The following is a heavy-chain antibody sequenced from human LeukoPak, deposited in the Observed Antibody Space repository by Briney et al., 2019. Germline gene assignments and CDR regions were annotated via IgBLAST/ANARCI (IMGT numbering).Heavy chain of an antibody. CDR2: ISWNSGSI. CDR1: GFSFDDYA. D-gene: IGHD3-22*01. J-gene: IGHJ4*02. V-gene: IGHV3-9*01. CDR3: VRDAYDSSGFYRDY. Sequence: GGSLRLSCAASGFSFDDYAMYWVRQAPGKGLEWVSGISWNSGSIGYADSLKGRFTISRDNAKNSLYLQMNSLRAEDTAVYYCVRDAYDSSGFYRDYWGQGTLVTVSS.